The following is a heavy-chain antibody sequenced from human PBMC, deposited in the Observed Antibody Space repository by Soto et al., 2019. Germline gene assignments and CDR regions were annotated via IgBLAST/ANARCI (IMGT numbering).Heavy chain of an antibody. CDR2: IYYSGST. J-gene: IGHJ1*01. CDR3: ARVVAATPGYFQH. V-gene: IGHV4-31*03. Sequence: SETLSLTCTVSGGSISSGGYYWSWIRQHPGKGLEWIGYIYYSGSTYYNPSLKSRVTISVDTSKNQFSLKLSSVTAADTAVYYCARVVAATPGYFQHWGQGTLVTVSS. CDR1: GGSISSGGYY. D-gene: IGHD2-15*01.